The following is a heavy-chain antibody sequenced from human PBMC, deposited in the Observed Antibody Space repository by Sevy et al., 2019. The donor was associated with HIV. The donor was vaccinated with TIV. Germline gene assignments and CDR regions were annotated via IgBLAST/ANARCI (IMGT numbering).Heavy chain of an antibody. CDR2: IYYSGST. CDR3: ARQRIAVAVNFDY. V-gene: IGHV4-39*01. D-gene: IGHD6-19*01. Sequence: SETLSLTCSVSGGSISSSSYYWGWIRQPPGKGLEGIGSIYYSGSTYYNPSLKSRVTISVDTSKNQFSLKLSSVTAADTAVYYCARQRIAVAVNFDYWGQGTLVTVSS. CDR1: GGSISSSSYY. J-gene: IGHJ4*02.